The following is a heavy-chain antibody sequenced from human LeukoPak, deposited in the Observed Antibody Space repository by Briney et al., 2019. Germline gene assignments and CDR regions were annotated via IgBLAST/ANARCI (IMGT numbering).Heavy chain of an antibody. CDR2: IYYSGST. CDR3: ARLSSGWYGDIDY. Sequence: PSETLSLTCTVSGGSISSYYWSWIRQPPGKGLEWIGYIYYSGSTNYNPSLKSRVTMSVDTSKNQFSLKLSSVTAADTAVYYCARLSSGWYGDIDYWGQGTLVTVSS. J-gene: IGHJ4*02. D-gene: IGHD6-19*01. CDR1: GGSISSYY. V-gene: IGHV4-59*01.